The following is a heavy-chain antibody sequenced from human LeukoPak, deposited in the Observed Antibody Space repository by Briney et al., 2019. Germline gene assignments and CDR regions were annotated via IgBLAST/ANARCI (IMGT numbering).Heavy chain of an antibody. CDR3: ATRSGYDLNSYYFDY. D-gene: IGHD5-12*01. CDR2: FDTEDGET. Sequence: ASVKVSCKVSGYTLTELSMHWVRQAPGKGLEWMGGFDTEDGETIYAQKFQGRVTMTEDTSTDTAYMELSSLRSEDTAVYYCATRSGYDLNSYYFDYWGQGTLVTVSS. V-gene: IGHV1-24*01. CDR1: GYTLTELS. J-gene: IGHJ4*02.